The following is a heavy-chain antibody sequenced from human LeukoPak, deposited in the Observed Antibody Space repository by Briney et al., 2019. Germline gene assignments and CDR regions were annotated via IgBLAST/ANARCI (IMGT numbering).Heavy chain of an antibody. CDR1: GFTFSSYN. Sequence: GGSLRLSCAASGFTFSSYNMNWVRQAPGKGLEWVSYISSSSTSKYYADSVKGRLTISRDNAKNSLFLQMSSLRAEDTAVYYCARDYYYGSGSFDFWGQGTLVIVSS. V-gene: IGHV3-48*01. CDR2: ISSSSTSK. J-gene: IGHJ4*02. CDR3: ARDYYYGSGSFDF. D-gene: IGHD3-10*01.